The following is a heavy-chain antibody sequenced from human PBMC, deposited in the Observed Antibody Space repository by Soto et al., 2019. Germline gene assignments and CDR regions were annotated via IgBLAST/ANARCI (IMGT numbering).Heavy chain of an antibody. CDR1: GGSISSYY. Sequence: SETLSLTCTVSGGSISSYYWSWIRQPPGKGLEWIGYIYYSGSTNYNPSLKSRVTISVDTSKNQFSLKLSSVTAADTAVYYCARQGVDYGGNRATYYYYMDVWGKGTTVTVSS. J-gene: IGHJ6*03. V-gene: IGHV4-59*08. CDR2: IYYSGST. CDR3: ARQGVDYGGNRATYYYYMDV. D-gene: IGHD4-17*01.